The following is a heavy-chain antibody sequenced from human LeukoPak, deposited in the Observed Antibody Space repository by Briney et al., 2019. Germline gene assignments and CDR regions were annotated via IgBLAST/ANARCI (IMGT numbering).Heavy chain of an antibody. Sequence: AETLSLTCTVSGGSISSYYWSWIRQLPGKGLEWIGYIYYSGSTNYNPSLKSRVTISVDTSKNQFSLKLSSVTAADTAVYYCARVSGYNWNFDYWGQGTLVTVSS. CDR3: ARVSGYNWNFDY. CDR2: IYYSGST. D-gene: IGHD5-24*01. V-gene: IGHV4-59*01. CDR1: GGSISSYY. J-gene: IGHJ4*02.